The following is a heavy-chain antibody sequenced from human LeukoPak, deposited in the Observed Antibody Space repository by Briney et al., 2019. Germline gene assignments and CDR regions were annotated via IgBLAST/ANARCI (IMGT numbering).Heavy chain of an antibody. CDR3: ARDQIAAAGHSPYYYYGMDV. CDR2: IYYSGST. Sequence: SETLSLTCTVSGGSISSYYWSWIRQPPGKGLEWIGYIYYSGSTNYNPSLKSRVTISVDTSKNQFSLKLSSVTAADTAVYYCARDQIAAAGHSPYYYYGMDVWGQGTTVTVSS. J-gene: IGHJ6*02. V-gene: IGHV4-59*01. CDR1: GGSISSYY. D-gene: IGHD6-13*01.